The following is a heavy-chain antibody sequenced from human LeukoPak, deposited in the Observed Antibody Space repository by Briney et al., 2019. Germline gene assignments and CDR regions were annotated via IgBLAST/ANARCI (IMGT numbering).Heavy chain of an antibody. V-gene: IGHV3-48*01. CDR2: ISSSGSTI. D-gene: IGHD3-10*01. Sequence: GGSLRLSCVASGFTFSRYIMLWFRQAPGKGLQWLSYISSSGSTIYYADSVKGRFTISRDTAKSSLFLQMTSLRVDDTAVYYCARGSFHYYPSFWGQGTLVTVSS. CDR3: ARGSFHYYPSF. J-gene: IGHJ4*02. CDR1: GFTFSRYI.